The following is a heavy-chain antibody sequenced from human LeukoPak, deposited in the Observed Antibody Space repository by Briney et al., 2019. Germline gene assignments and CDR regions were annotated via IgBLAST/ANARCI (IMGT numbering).Heavy chain of an antibody. J-gene: IGHJ3*02. Sequence: GGSLRLSCVASGFPFSSDFMHWIRQAPGEGLMWVSQISGDETYTNYADSVKGRFTISRDNAKNTLYLQMNSLRAEDTAIYYCVREDNAFNIWGQGTLVTVSS. CDR2: ISGDETYT. CDR3: VREDNAFNI. V-gene: IGHV3-74*01. CDR1: GFPFSSDF.